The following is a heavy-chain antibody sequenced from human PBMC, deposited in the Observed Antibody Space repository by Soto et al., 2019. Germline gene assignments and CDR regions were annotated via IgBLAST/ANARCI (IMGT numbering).Heavy chain of an antibody. D-gene: IGHD5-12*01. CDR3: ARVLRDGYNYRFDY. CDR2: IKQDGSEK. Sequence: GGSLRLCCAASGFTFSSYWMIWVRQAPGKGLEWVANIKQDGSEKYYVDSVKGRFTISRDNAKNSLYLQMNSLRAEDTAVYYCARVLRDGYNYRFDYWGQGTLVTVSS. CDR1: GFTFSSYW. V-gene: IGHV3-7*01. J-gene: IGHJ4*02.